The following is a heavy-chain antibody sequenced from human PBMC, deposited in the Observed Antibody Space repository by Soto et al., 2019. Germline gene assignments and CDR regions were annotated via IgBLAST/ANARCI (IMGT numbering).Heavy chain of an antibody. CDR3: ARPGIAAAGTIY. Sequence: QVQLVESGGGVVQPGRSLRLSCAASGFTFSSYGMHWVRQAPGKGLEWVAVILYDGSNKYYADSVKGRFTISRDNSKNTVYLQMNSLRSEDTAVYYCARPGIAAAGTIYWGQGTLVTVSS. CDR2: ILYDGSNK. V-gene: IGHV3-33*05. D-gene: IGHD6-13*01. CDR1: GFTFSSYG. J-gene: IGHJ4*02.